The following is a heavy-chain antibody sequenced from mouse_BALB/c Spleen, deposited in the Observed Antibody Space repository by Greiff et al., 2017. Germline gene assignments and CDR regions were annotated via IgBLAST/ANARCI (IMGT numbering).Heavy chain of an antibody. CDR2: IWSDGST. Sequence: VQLQQSGPDLVAPSQSLSITCTASGFSLTSYGVHWVRQPPGKGLEWLVVIWSDGSTTYYSALKSRLSTSTDNSKSQVFLKMNSLQTDDTAMYYCGRHTYYGNYIDYWGQGTTLTVSS. D-gene: IGHD2-10*01. CDR3: GRHTYYGNYIDY. CDR1: GFSLTSYG. V-gene: IGHV2-6-2*01. J-gene: IGHJ2*01.